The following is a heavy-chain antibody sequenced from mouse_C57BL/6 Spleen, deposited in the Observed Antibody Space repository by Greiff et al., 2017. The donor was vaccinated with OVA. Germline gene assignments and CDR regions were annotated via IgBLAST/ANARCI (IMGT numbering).Heavy chain of an antibody. Sequence: QVQLQQPGAELVKPGASVKMSCKASGYTFTSYWITWVKQRPGQGLEWIGDIYPGSGCTNYNEKFKSKATLTVDKYSNTAYMQISSLTSEDSAVDYCARECVYDYAETFAYWGQGTLVTVSA. J-gene: IGHJ3*01. CDR2: IYPGSGCT. CDR3: ARECVYDYAETFAY. CDR1: GYTFTSYW. V-gene: IGHV1-55*01. D-gene: IGHD2-4*01.